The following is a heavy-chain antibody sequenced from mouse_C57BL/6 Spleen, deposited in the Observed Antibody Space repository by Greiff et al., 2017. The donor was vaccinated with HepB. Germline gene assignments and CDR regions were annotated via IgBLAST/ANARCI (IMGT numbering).Heavy chain of an antibody. V-gene: IGHV1-64*01. D-gene: IGHD1-1*01. Sequence: QVQLKESGAELVKPGASVKLSCKASGYTFTSYWMHWVKQRPGQGLEWIGMIHPNSGSTNYNEKFKSKATLTVDNSSSTAYMQLSSRTSEDAAVYYCARARGITTVVNYFVYWGQGTTLTVSS. CDR3: ARARGITTVVNYFVY. CDR1: GYTFTSYW. J-gene: IGHJ2*01. CDR2: IHPNSGST.